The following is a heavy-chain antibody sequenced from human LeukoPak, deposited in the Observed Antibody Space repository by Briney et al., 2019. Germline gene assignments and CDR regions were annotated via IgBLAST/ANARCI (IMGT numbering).Heavy chain of an antibody. CDR3: ARVVVGVIVVVMPVDY. CDR1: GYSISSGYY. CDR2: IYHSGST. D-gene: IGHD3-22*01. Sequence: SETLSLTCTVSGYSISSGYYWGWIRQPPGKGLEWIGSIYHSGSTYYNPSLKSRVTISVDTSKNQFSLKLSSVTAADTAVYYCARVVVGVIVVVMPVDYWGQGTLVTVSS. J-gene: IGHJ4*02. V-gene: IGHV4-38-2*02.